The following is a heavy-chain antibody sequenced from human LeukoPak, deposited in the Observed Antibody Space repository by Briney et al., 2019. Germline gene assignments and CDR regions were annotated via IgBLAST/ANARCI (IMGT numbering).Heavy chain of an antibody. V-gene: IGHV1-8*01. J-gene: IGHJ1*01. CDR1: GYTFTSYD. CDR2: MNPNSGNT. CDR3: ARGHRKLLVSEYFQH. D-gene: IGHD1-14*01. Sequence: ASVKVSCKASGYTFTSYDINWLRQATAQGLEWMGWMNPNSGNTGYAQKFQGRVTMTRNTSISTAYMELSSLRSEDTAVYYCARGHRKLLVSEYFQHWGQGTLVTVSS.